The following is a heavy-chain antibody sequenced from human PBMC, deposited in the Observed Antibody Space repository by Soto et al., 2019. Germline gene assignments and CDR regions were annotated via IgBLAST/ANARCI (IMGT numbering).Heavy chain of an antibody. J-gene: IGHJ4*02. CDR3: ARASTGSYHAAY. CDR1: GYAFTSYG. V-gene: IGHV1-18*04. D-gene: IGHD3-10*01. CDR2: IAPHSGRT. Sequence: QVLLVQSGPEVKKPGASVRVSCMTSGYAFTSYGVNWVRQVPGQGLEWMGWIAPHSGRTTYLPKFQGRVTITADPSTNTAYMELTSLSSDETGIDFCARASTGSYHAAYWGQGSVVTVSA.